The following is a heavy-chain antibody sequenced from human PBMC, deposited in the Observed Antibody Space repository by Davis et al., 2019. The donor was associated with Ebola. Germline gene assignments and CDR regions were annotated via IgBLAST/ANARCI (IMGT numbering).Heavy chain of an antibody. CDR2: INPNSGGT. CDR1: GYTFTGYY. CDR3: AREAGATTRIYDS. D-gene: IGHD1-26*01. V-gene: IGHV1-2*02. Sequence: ASVKVSCKASGYTFTGYYMHWVRQAPGQGLEWMGLINPNSGGTNYAQKLQGRVTMTTDTSRSTAYMELRSLRSDDTAVYYCAREAGATTRIYDSWGQGTLATVSS. J-gene: IGHJ5*01.